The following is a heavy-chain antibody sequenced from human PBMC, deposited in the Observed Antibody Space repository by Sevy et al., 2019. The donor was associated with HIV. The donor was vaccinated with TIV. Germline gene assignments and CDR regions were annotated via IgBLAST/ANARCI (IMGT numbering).Heavy chain of an antibody. CDR2: ISYDGSNK. CDR1: GFTFSSYA. Sequence: GGSLRLSCAASGFTFSSYAMHWVRQAPGKGLEWVEVISYDGSNKYYADSVKGRFTISRDNSKNTLYLQMNSLRAEDTAVYYCARDLNILTGYYNGGLDPWGQGTLVTVSS. D-gene: IGHD3-9*01. J-gene: IGHJ5*02. V-gene: IGHV3-30-3*01. CDR3: ARDLNILTGYYNGGLDP.